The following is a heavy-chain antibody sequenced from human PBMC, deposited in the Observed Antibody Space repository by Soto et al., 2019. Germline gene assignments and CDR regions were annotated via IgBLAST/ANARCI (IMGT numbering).Heavy chain of an antibody. CDR2: INPKSGGT. CDR3: ARGDSTDCSNGVCSFFYNHGMDV. Sequence: GASVKVSCKVSGYSFTDYHIRWVRQAPGQGLAWLGRINPKSGGTSTAQKFQGWVTMTTDTSISTASMERTRLTSDDTAIYYCARGDSTDCSNGVCSFFYNHGMDVWGQGTTVTVSS. V-gene: IGHV1-2*04. CDR1: GYSFTDYH. D-gene: IGHD2-8*01. J-gene: IGHJ6*02.